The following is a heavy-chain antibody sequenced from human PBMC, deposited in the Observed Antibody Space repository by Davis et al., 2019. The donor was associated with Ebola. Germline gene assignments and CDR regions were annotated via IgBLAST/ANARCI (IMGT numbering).Heavy chain of an antibody. Sequence: ASVKVSCKASGYTFTSYGISWVRHAPGQGLERMGLISAYNGNTNYAQKLQGRVTMTTDTSTSTAYMELRSLRSDDTAVYYCAREISMVRSGWYDYWGQGTLVTVSS. CDR2: ISAYNGNT. V-gene: IGHV1-18*04. CDR1: GYTFTSYG. D-gene: IGHD6-19*01. J-gene: IGHJ4*02. CDR3: AREISMVRSGWYDY.